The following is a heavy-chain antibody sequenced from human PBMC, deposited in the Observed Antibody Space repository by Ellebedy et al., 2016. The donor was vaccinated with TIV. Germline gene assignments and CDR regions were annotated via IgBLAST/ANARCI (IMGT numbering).Heavy chain of an antibody. CDR3: ARRGYSYGYAPFDY. V-gene: IGHV4-34*01. CDR2: INHSGST. CDR1: GGSFSGYY. J-gene: IGHJ4*02. Sequence: SETLSLXXAVYGGSFSGYYWSWIRQPPGKGLEWIGEINHSGSTNYNPSLKSRVTISVDTSKNQFSLKLSSVIAADTAVYYCARRGYSYGYAPFDYWGQGTLVTVSS. D-gene: IGHD5-18*01.